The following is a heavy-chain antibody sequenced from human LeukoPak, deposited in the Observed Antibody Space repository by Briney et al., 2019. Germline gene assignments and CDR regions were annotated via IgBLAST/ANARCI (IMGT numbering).Heavy chain of an antibody. CDR3: ARGGGLDV. Sequence: GGSLRLSCAASGFTFSTYWMSWVRQAPGKGLEWVANIKQDGSERYYVDSVKGRFSISRDNAKNSLYLQMSNLRAEDTAVYFCARGGGLDVWGQGATVTVSS. J-gene: IGHJ6*02. CDR1: GFTFSTYW. D-gene: IGHD3-16*01. CDR2: IKQDGSER. V-gene: IGHV3-7*03.